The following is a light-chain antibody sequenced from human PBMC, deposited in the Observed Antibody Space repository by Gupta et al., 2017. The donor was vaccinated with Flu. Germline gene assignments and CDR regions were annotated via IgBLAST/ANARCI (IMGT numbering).Light chain of an antibody. CDR1: QSVLYSSNNKNY. V-gene: IGKV4-1*01. CDR3: QQYDNTPYN. Sequence: DIVMTQSPDSLAVSLGERATINCKPSQSVLYSSNNKNYLAWYQQKPGQPPKLLIYWASTRESGVPDRFSGSGSGTDFTLTISSLQAEDVAIYYCQQYDNTPYNFGQGTKLEIK. CDR2: WAS. J-gene: IGKJ2*01.